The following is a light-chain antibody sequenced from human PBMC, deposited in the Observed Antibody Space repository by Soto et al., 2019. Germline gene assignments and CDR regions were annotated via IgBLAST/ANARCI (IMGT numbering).Light chain of an antibody. J-gene: IGKJ1*01. V-gene: IGKV3-20*01. Sequence: EIVLTQSPGTLSLSPGERATLSCRASQSVSSSYLAWYQQRPGQAPRLLIYGASSRAIGIPDRVSGSGSGTDFPLTISRLEPEDFAVYYCQQYDRSRTFGQGTKVEIK. CDR1: QSVSSSY. CDR3: QQYDRSRT. CDR2: GAS.